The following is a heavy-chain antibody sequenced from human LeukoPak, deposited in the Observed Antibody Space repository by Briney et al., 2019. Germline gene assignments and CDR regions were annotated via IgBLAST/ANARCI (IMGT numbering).Heavy chain of an antibody. V-gene: IGHV4-59*01. J-gene: IGHJ4*02. CDR1: GGSISSYY. D-gene: IGHD3-22*01. Sequence: SSETLSLTCTVSGGSISSYYWSWIRQPPGKGLEWIGYIYYSGSTNYNPSLKSRVTISVDTSKNQFSLKLSSVTAADTAVYYCAGTSGYKVFGLDYWGQGTLVTVSS. CDR2: IYYSGST. CDR3: AGTSGYKVFGLDY.